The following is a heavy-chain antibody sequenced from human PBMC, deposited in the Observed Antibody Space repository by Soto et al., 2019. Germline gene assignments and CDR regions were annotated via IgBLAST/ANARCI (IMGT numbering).Heavy chain of an antibody. Sequence: GPLRLSCAASGFTFSSYAMSWVRQAPGKGLEWVSAISGSGGSTYYADSVKGRFTISRDNSKNTLYLQMNSLRAEDTAVYYCAKPHLLYYYDSSGYYYKTGWGQGTLVTVSS. CDR2: ISGSGGST. V-gene: IGHV3-23*01. J-gene: IGHJ4*02. CDR1: GFTFSSYA. D-gene: IGHD3-22*01. CDR3: AKPHLLYYYDSSGYYYKTG.